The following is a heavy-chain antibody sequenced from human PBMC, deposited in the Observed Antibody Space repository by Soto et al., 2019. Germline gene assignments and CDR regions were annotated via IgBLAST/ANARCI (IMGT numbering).Heavy chain of an antibody. CDR3: ARTTGVVGATGFES. CDR2: IYYSGST. Sequence: XATLSLTCTVSGGSISSSSYYWGWIRQPPGKGLEWIGGIYYSGSTYYNPSLKSRVTISVDTSKNQFSLQLSSVTAADTAVYYCARTTGVVGATGFESCGQRTLVTVSS. D-gene: IGHD1-26*01. J-gene: IGHJ4*02. CDR1: GGSISSSSYY. V-gene: IGHV4-39*01.